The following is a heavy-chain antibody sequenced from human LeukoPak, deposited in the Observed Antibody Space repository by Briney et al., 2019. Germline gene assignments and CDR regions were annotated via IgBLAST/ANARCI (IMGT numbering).Heavy chain of an antibody. J-gene: IGHJ4*02. CDR1: GFTFSSYW. CDR2: INSDGSST. Sequence: GGSLRLSCAASGFTFSSYWMHWVRQAPGKGLVWVSRINSDGSSTSYADSVKGRFTISRDNAKNTLYLQMNSLRAEDTALYYCARNRPDYDDYVSYWGQGTLVTVSS. D-gene: IGHD4-17*01. CDR3: ARNRPDYDDYVSY. V-gene: IGHV3-74*01.